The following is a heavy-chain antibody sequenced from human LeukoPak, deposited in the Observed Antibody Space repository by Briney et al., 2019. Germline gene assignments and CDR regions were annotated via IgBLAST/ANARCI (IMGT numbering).Heavy chain of an antibody. CDR1: GYTFTSYY. CDR3: ARDTSAAGGPPGYFDY. Sequence: PGGSLRLSCKASGYTFTSYYMHWVRQAPGQGLEWMGIINPSGGSTSYAQKFQGRVTMTRDTSTSTVYMELSSLRSEDTAVYYCARDTSAAGGPPGYFDYWGQGTLVTVSS. V-gene: IGHV1-46*01. CDR2: INPSGGST. D-gene: IGHD6-13*01. J-gene: IGHJ4*02.